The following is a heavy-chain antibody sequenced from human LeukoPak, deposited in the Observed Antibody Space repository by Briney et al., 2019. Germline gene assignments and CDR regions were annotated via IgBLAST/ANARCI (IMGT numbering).Heavy chain of an antibody. V-gene: IGHV3-48*01. D-gene: IGHD6-13*01. Sequence: GGSLRLSCAASGFTFSSYTMNWVRQPPGKGLEWVSNIGTSSTTIYYADSVKGRFTISRDNAKNSLYLQMNSLRAEDTAVYYCARGGTIAAAGTATTLDAFDIWGQGTMVTVSS. CDR2: IGTSSTTI. CDR1: GFTFSSYT. J-gene: IGHJ3*02. CDR3: ARGGTIAAAGTATTLDAFDI.